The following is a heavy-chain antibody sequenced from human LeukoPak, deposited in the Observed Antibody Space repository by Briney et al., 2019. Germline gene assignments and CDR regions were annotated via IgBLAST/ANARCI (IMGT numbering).Heavy chain of an antibody. CDR3: ARVGVVTAILGAFDI. J-gene: IGHJ3*02. CDR1: GFTFSSYA. Sequence: PGRSLRLSCAASGFTFSSYAMHWVRQAPGKGLEWVAVISYDGSNKYYADSVKGRFTISRDNSKNTLYLQMNSLRAEDTAVYYCARVGVVTAILGAFDIWGQGTMVTVSS. V-gene: IGHV3-30-3*01. D-gene: IGHD2-21*02. CDR2: ISYDGSNK.